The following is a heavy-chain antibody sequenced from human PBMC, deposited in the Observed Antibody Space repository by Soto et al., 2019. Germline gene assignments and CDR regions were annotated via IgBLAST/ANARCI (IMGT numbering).Heavy chain of an antibody. CDR2: IYWDYSK. V-gene: IGHV2-5*02. J-gene: IGHJ4*02. CDR1: GFSLSTSGVG. D-gene: IGHD3-9*01. Sequence: QITLKESGPTLVRPTQTLTLTCAFSGFSLSTSGVGVGWIRQPPGKALEWLAVIYWDYSKHYSPSLRSRLTITKATSKNQVFLTMTNMDPMDTGTYYCAHKGPEDWPLDYWGQGTLVTVSS. CDR3: AHKGPEDWPLDY.